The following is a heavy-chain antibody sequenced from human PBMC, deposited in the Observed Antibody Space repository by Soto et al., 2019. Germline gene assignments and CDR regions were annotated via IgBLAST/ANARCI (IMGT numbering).Heavy chain of an antibody. D-gene: IGHD2-21*02. J-gene: IGHJ5*02. CDR3: ARGPPAYCGGDCYPSP. CDR2: IHYSGST. V-gene: IGHV4-31*03. Sequence: SETLSLTCTVSGGSISSGTYYWSWIRQHPGKGLEWIGYIHYSGSTYYNPSLKSRVTISVDTSKDQFSLKLSSVTAADTAVYYCARGPPAYCGGDCYPSPWGQGILVTVS. CDR1: GGSISSGTYY.